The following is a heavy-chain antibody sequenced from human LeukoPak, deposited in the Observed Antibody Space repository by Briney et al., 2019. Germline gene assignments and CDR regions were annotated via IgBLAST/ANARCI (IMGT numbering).Heavy chain of an antibody. J-gene: IGHJ5*02. V-gene: IGHV1-69*13. CDR1: GYTFTTYG. CDR3: AKVAVVGVIDNWFDP. Sequence: SVKVSCKASGYTFTTYGISWVRQAPGQGLEWMGGIIPLFGTSNFAGSFRGRVTFTADESTSTAYMELSSLKSEDTAVYYCAKVAVVGVIDNWFDPWGQGTLVTVSS. CDR2: IIPLFGTS. D-gene: IGHD3-16*02.